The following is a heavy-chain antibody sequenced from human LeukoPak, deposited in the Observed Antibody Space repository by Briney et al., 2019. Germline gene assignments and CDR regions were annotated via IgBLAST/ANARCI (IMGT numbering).Heavy chain of an antibody. CDR1: GFTFDDYA. D-gene: IGHD5-18*01. CDR3: ARGSVQLWLRDTYYYMDV. CDR2: INWNGRIT. V-gene: IGHV3-20*04. J-gene: IGHJ6*03. Sequence: PGGSLRLSCAASGFTFDDYAMNWVRQVPGRGLEWVSGINWNGRITEYADSVKDRFTISRQNTKNSLYLHMNNLGGEDTALYFCARGSVQLWLRDTYYYMDVWGKGTTVTVSS.